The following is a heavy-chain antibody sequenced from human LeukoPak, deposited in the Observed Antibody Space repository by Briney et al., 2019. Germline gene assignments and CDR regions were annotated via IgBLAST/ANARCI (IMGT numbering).Heavy chain of an antibody. CDR1: GFTFSDHF. Sequence: SGGSLRLPCAASGFTFSDHFMDWVRQAPGKGLEWVGRIRKKPHSYTTEYAASVKGRFTFSRDDLRNSLYLQMNSLEAEDTGVYYCARVSATTGATDALNFWGQGTMVTVSS. D-gene: IGHD1-1*01. V-gene: IGHV3-72*01. J-gene: IGHJ3*01. CDR3: ARVSATTGATDALNF. CDR2: IRKKPHSYTT.